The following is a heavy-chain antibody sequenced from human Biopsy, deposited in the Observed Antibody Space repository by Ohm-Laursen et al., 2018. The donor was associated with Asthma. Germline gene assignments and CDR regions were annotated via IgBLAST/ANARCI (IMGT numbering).Heavy chain of an antibody. CDR2: IYYSGST. Sequence: TLSLTCTVSYGSITSGGYYWNWIRQHPGKGLEWIGFIYYSGSTYYNPSLKSRVSILIDTSKNQFSLKLNSVTAADTAVYYCARGDTGGWSQYYFYYCGQGTLVTVSS. V-gene: IGHV4-31*03. J-gene: IGHJ4*02. CDR1: YGSITSGGYY. CDR3: ARGDTGGWSQYYFYY. D-gene: IGHD2-8*02.